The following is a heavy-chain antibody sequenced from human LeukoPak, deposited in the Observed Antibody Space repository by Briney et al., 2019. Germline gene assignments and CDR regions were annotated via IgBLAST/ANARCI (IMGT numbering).Heavy chain of an antibody. V-gene: IGHV4-28*05. CDR2: IYYSGSI. D-gene: IGHD3-9*01. CDR1: GSSISNNNW. Sequence: PSETLSLTCAVSGSSISNNNWWGWIRQPPGKALEWIGYIYYSGSIYYNPSLKSRVTISVDTSKNQFSLKLSSVTAVDTAVYYSARKFPSIFYMDAWGKGTTVTVSS. CDR3: ARKFPSIFYMDA. J-gene: IGHJ6*03.